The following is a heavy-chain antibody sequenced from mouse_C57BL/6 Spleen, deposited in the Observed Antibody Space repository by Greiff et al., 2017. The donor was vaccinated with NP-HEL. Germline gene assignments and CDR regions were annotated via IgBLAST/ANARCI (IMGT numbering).Heavy chain of an antibody. V-gene: IGHV1-59*01. CDR1: GYTFTSYW. CDR2: IDPSDSYT. CDR3: ARTSGSLEQAWFAY. J-gene: IGHJ3*01. Sequence: QVHVKQPGAELVRPGTSVKLSCKASGYTFTSYWMHWVKQRPGQGLEWIGVIDPSDSYTNYNQKFKGKATLTVDTSSSTAYMQLSSLTSEDSAVYYCARTSGSLEQAWFAYWGQGTLVTVSA.